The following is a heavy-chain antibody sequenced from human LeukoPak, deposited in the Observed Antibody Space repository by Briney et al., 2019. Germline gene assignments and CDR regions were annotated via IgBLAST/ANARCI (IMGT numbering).Heavy chain of an antibody. J-gene: IGHJ6*02. CDR3: ARGETYYYGSGPYYYGMDV. Sequence: GGSLRLSCAASGFTFSSYSMNWVRQAPGKGLEWVSSISSSSSYIYYADSVKGRFTISRDNAKNSLYLQMNSLRAEDTAVHYCARGETYYYGSGPYYYGMDVWGQGTTVTVSS. D-gene: IGHD3-10*01. CDR2: ISSSSSYI. V-gene: IGHV3-21*01. CDR1: GFTFSSYS.